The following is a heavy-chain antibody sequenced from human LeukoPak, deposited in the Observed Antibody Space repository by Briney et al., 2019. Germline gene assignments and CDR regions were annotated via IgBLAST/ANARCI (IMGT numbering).Heavy chain of an antibody. D-gene: IGHD3-10*01. CDR1: GGTFSSYA. CDR3: AGRNMVRGVLNFDY. CDR2: IIPILGIA. J-gene: IGHJ4*02. V-gene: IGHV1-69*04. Sequence: SVKVSSKASGGTFSSYAISWVRQAPGQGLEWMGRIIPILGIANYAQKFQGRVTITADKSTSTAYMELSSLRSEDTAVYYCAGRNMVRGVLNFDYWGQGTLVTVSS.